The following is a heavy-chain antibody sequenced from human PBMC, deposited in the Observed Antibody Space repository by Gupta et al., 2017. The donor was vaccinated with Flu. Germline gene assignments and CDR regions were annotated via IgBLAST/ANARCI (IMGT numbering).Heavy chain of an antibody. CDR2: IACDGSHK. Sequence: QMQLVEYGGGVVKFGTSLRLSCAASVFSFSSYGMHWVRQDPGQGLEVVSDIACDGSHKYYADSLRGRFTISRDNSKNTLSLEMDSLRVEDTAVYYCAKDGPWTASCPYYCSYMDVWGKGTTVTVSS. V-gene: IGHV3-30*18. CDR1: VFSFSSYG. J-gene: IGHJ6*03. CDR3: AKDGPWTASCPYYCSYMDV. D-gene: IGHD3-10*01.